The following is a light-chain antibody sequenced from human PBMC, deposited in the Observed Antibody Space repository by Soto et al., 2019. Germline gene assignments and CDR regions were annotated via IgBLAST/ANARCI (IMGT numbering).Light chain of an antibody. J-gene: IGKJ5*01. CDR2: GAS. CDR1: QSVSSNS. Sequence: EIVLTQSPGTLSLSPGERATLSCRASQSVSSNSLAWYQHKPGQAPRLLIYGASSRATGIPDGFSGTGSGTGFTLTISRLEPEDFAVYYCHHYGSSPITFGQGTRLEI. V-gene: IGKV3-20*01. CDR3: HHYGSSPIT.